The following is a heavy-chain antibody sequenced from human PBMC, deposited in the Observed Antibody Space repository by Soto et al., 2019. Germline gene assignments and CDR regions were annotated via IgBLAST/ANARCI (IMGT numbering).Heavy chain of an antibody. CDR2: ISYDGSNK. CDR3: AKDRSSSGWNWFDP. Sequence: GGSLRLSCAASGFTFSSYGMHWVRQAPGKGLEWVAVISYDGSNKYYADSVKGRFTISRDNSKNTLYLQMNSLRAEDTAVYYCAKDRSSSGWNWFDPWGQGTLVTVPS. V-gene: IGHV3-30*18. D-gene: IGHD6-19*01. CDR1: GFTFSSYG. J-gene: IGHJ5*02.